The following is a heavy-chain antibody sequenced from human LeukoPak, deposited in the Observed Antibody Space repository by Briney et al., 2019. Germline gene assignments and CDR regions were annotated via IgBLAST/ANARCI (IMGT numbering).Heavy chain of an antibody. D-gene: IGHD4-11*01. CDR1: GGSISRGSYY. CDR2: IYTSGST. J-gene: IGHJ4*02. Sequence: SQTLSLTCTVSGGSISRGSYYWSWIRQPAGKGLERIGRIYTSGSTNYNPSLKSRVTISVDTSKNQFSLKLSSVTAADTAVYYCARQQDYSDYEVYYFDYWGQGTLVTVSS. V-gene: IGHV4-61*02. CDR3: ARQQDYSDYEVYYFDY.